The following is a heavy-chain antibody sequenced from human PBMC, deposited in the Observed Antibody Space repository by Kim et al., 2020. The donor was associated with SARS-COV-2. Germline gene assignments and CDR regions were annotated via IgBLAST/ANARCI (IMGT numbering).Heavy chain of an antibody. CDR3: ARHEMHRSGFWSGYIPPEYFDY. J-gene: IGHJ4*02. V-gene: IGHV5-51*01. CDR2: IYPGDSDT. CDR1: GYSFTSYW. Sequence: GESLKISCKGSGYSFTSYWIGWVRQMPGKGLEWMGIIYPGDSDTRYSPSFQGQVTISADKSISTAYLQWSSLKASDTAMYYCARHEMHRSGFWSGYIPPEYFDYWGQGTLVTVSS. D-gene: IGHD3-3*01.